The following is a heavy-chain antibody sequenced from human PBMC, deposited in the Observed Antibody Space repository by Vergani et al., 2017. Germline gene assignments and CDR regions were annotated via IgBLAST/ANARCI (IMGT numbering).Heavy chain of an antibody. J-gene: IGHJ6*02. CDR2: ISAYNGNT. D-gene: IGHD6-19*01. V-gene: IGHV1-18*01. Sequence: QVQLVQSGAEVKKPGASVKVSCKASGYTFTSYGISWVRQAPGHGLEWMGWISAYNGNTNYAQKLQGRVTMTTDTSTSTAYMELRSLRSDDTAVYYCVRWRIAVAGFRGDYYYGMDVWGQGTTVTVSS. CDR1: GYTFTSYG. CDR3: VRWRIAVAGFRGDYYYGMDV.